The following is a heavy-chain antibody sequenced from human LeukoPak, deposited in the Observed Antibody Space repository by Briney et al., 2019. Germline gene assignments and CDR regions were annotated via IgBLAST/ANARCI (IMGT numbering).Heavy chain of an antibody. Sequence: SETLSLTCSVSGVSISDYHWIWIRQPPAKGLEWIGYIFYNGSTKYNPSLKSRVTISADTSKNQFSLKLSSVTAADTAVYYCASSPYSSGWNNQWGQGTLVTVSS. J-gene: IGHJ4*02. CDR2: IFYNGST. V-gene: IGHV4-59*01. CDR3: ASSPYSSGWNNQ. CDR1: GVSISDYH. D-gene: IGHD6-19*01.